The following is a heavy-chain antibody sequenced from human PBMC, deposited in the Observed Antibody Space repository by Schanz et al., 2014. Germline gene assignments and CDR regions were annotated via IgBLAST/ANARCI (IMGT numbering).Heavy chain of an antibody. D-gene: IGHD1-26*01. CDR1: GFTFSSYG. Sequence: VQLVESGGGVVQPGRSLRLSCAASGFTFSSYGMHWVRQAPGKGLEWVSYVSRSTPDIYYADSVKGRFTMSRDNAKNSVFLQMNSLRAEDTAVYYCARNRGSGGQNWYFDLWGRGTLVTVSS. J-gene: IGHJ2*01. CDR3: ARNRGSGGQNWYFDL. CDR2: VSRSTPDI. V-gene: IGHV3-21*04.